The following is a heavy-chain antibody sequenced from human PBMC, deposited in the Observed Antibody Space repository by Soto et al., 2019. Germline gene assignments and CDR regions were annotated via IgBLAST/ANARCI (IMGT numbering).Heavy chain of an antibody. CDR3: AKDPSPSYGWDNWFDP. CDR1: GGSINSGDYY. D-gene: IGHD5-18*01. CDR2: IYYTGDT. Sequence: SETLSLTCTVSGGSINSGDYYWTWIRQPPGKGLEWIGYIYYTGDTYYKSSLKSRVTISLDMSKNQFSLMLSSVTAADTAVYYCAKDPSPSYGWDNWFDPWGQGTLVTVSS. V-gene: IGHV4-30-4*01. J-gene: IGHJ5*02.